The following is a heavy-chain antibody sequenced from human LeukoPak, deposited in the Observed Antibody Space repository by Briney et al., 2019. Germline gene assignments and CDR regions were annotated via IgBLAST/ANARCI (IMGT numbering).Heavy chain of an antibody. D-gene: IGHD3-22*01. CDR2: ISYDGSNK. CDR1: GFTFSTST. V-gene: IGHV3-30*09. CDR3: ARPLSNGYFHDSGGYYPYAMDV. Sequence: GGSLRLSCAASGFTFSTSTMHWVRQAPGKGLVWVAVISYDGSNKFYADSVKGRFAISRDNSKNTLYLQMNSLRGYDSAVYYCARPLSNGYFHDSGGYYPYAMDVWGQGTTVTVSS. J-gene: IGHJ6*02.